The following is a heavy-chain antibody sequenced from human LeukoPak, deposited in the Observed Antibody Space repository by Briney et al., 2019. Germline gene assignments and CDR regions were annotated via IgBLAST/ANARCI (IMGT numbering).Heavy chain of an antibody. J-gene: IGHJ4*02. CDR2: ISSSGSTI. D-gene: IGHD2-2*01. V-gene: IGHV3-11*01. CDR1: GFTFSDYY. CDR3: ARDLVGYCSSTSCYLEGAYFDY. Sequence: GGSLRLSCAASGFTFSDYYMSWIRQAPGKGLEWVSYISSSGSTIYYADSVKGRFTVSRDNAKNSLYLQMISLRAEDTAVYYCARDLVGYCSSTSCYLEGAYFDYWGQGTLVTVSS.